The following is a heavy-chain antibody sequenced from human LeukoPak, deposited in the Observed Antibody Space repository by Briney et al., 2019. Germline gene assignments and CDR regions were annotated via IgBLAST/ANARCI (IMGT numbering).Heavy chain of an antibody. J-gene: IGHJ4*02. CDR3: VASYLFDY. V-gene: IGHV3-7*01. CDR2: INQDGSEK. Sequence: PGGSLRLSCAASGFTFSSIWMSWVRQAPGKGLEWVANINQDGSEKYYVDSVKGRFTISRDNAKNSLYLQMNSLRAEDTAVYYCVASYLFDYWGQGTLVTVSS. CDR1: GFTFSSIW.